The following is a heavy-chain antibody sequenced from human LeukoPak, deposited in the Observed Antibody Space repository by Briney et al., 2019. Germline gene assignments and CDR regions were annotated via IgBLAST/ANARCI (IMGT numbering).Heavy chain of an antibody. Sequence: GRSLRLSCAASGFTFSNYGMHWVRQAPGKGLEWVVVISQDGSNNNYADSVKGRFTISRDNARKTLYLQMNSLRAEDTAVYYCARVGAYSSGPADSWGQGTLVTVSS. CDR2: ISQDGSNN. D-gene: IGHD6-19*01. J-gene: IGHJ4*02. V-gene: IGHV3-30*03. CDR3: ARVGAYSSGPADS. CDR1: GFTFSNYG.